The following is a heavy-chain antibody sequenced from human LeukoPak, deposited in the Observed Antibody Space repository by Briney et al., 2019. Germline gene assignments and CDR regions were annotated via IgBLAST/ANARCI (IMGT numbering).Heavy chain of an antibody. Sequence: GGSLRLSCAASGFTFSSYWMSWVRQAPGKGLEWVANIKQDGSEKCYVDCVKGRFTSSRDNSKNTLYLQMNSLRAEDTAVYYCAKYTGESSGWYGLYYYYYYMDVWGKGTTVTVSS. D-gene: IGHD6-19*01. CDR3: AKYTGESSGWYGLYYYYYYMDV. V-gene: IGHV3-7*01. J-gene: IGHJ6*03. CDR2: IKQDGSEK. CDR1: GFTFSSYW.